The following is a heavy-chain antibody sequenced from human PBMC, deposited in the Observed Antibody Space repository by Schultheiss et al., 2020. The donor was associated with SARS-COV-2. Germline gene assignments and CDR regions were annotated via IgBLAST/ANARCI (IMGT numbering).Heavy chain of an antibody. V-gene: IGHV3-48*02. J-gene: IGHJ4*02. Sequence: GESLKISCAASGFIFSSYTMNWVRQAPGKGLEWVAYIDRDSATIHYADSVKGRFTISRDNDRHLVFLQMNNLRDEDTAVYYCARARRMVRDFSDSWGQGTLVTVSS. CDR2: IDRDSATI. D-gene: IGHD3-10*01. CDR1: GFIFSSYT. CDR3: ARARRMVRDFSDS.